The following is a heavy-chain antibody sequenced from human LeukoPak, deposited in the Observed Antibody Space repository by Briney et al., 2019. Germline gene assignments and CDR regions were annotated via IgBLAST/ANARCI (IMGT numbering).Heavy chain of an antibody. D-gene: IGHD2-15*01. CDR2: INHIGRT. J-gene: IGHJ4*02. CDR3: ARTSGFFGSGGSFHENPYFFDA. Sequence: SETLSLTCSASGESFIGYFWTWIRQPPGRGLEWIGDINHIGRTNDNPSLKSRVSISVDTSSNQFSLTLTSVTAADTAVYYCARTSGFFGSGGSFHENPYFFDAWGQGTLVTVSS. CDR1: GESFIGYF. V-gene: IGHV4-34*01.